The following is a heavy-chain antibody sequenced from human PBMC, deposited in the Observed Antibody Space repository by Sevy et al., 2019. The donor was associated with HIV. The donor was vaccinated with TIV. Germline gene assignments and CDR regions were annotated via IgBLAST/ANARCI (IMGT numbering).Heavy chain of an antibody. CDR1: GFTFSSYA. CDR3: ATYCSSTSCYASGGDY. Sequence: GGSLRLSCSASGFTFSSYAMHWVRQAPGKGLEYVSAISSNGGSTYYADSVKGRFTISRDNSKNTLYLQMSSLRAEDTAVYYGATYCSSTSCYASGGDYWGQGTLVTVSS. CDR2: ISSNGGST. J-gene: IGHJ4*02. V-gene: IGHV3-64D*06. D-gene: IGHD2-2*01.